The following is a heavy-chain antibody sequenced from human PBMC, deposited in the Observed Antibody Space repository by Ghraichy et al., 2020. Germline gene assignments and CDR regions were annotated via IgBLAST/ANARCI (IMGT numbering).Heavy chain of an antibody. Sequence: SETLSLTCTVSGYSISSGYYWGWIRQPPGKGLEWIGSIYHSGSTYYTPSLKSRVTISVDTSKNQFSLKLSSVTAADTAVYYCARGGVPAARLPGDRGQGTLVTVSS. D-gene: IGHD2-2*01. CDR2: IYHSGST. CDR3: ARGGVPAARLPGD. J-gene: IGHJ4*02. V-gene: IGHV4-38-2*02. CDR1: GYSISSGYY.